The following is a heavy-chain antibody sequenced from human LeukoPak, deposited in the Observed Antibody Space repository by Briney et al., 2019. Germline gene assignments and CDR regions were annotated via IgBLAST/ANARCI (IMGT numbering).Heavy chain of an antibody. J-gene: IGHJ5*02. CDR2: INPNSGGT. D-gene: IGHD2-2*01. Sequence: GASVKVSCKASGYTFTGYYMHWVRQAPGQGLEWMGWINPNSGGTNYAQKFQGRVTMTRDTSISTAYVELSRLRSDDTAVYNCARVRYCSSTSCYLNWFDPWGQGTLVTVSS. CDR3: ARVRYCSSTSCYLNWFDP. CDR1: GYTFTGYY. V-gene: IGHV1-2*02.